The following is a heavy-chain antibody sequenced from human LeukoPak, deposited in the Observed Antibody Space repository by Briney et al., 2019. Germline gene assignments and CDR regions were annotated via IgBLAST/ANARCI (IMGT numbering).Heavy chain of an antibody. CDR2: INPNSGGT. D-gene: IGHD2-15*01. CDR1: GYTFTGYY. CDR3: ARYYCGGGSCHYFDY. J-gene: IGHJ4*02. Sequence: ASVKVSCKASGYTFTGYYMHWVRQAPGQGLEWMGGINPNSGGTNYAQKFQGRVTMNRDTSISTAYMELNRLRSDDTAVYYCARYYCGGGSCHYFDYWGQGTLVTVSS. V-gene: IGHV1-2*02.